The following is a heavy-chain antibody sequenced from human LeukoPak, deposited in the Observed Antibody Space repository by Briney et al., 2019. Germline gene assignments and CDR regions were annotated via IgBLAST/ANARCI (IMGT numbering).Heavy chain of an antibody. CDR3: AKAARYCSGGNCYSFDP. CDR1: GFPFSIHG. D-gene: IGHD2-15*01. Sequence: PGGSLRLSCAGSGFPFSIHGMNWVRQAPGKGLEWVSGISPGGGPTYYADSVKGRFTISRDNSKNTLYLQMNSLRAEDTAVYYCAKAARYCSGGNCYSFDPWGQGALVTVSS. J-gene: IGHJ5*02. V-gene: IGHV3-23*01. CDR2: ISPGGGPT.